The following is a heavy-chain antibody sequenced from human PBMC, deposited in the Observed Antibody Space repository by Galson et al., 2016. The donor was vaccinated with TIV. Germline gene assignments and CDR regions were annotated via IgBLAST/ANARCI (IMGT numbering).Heavy chain of an antibody. D-gene: IGHD6-13*01. V-gene: IGHV1-58*01. Sequence: SVKVSCKASGFTFITSGVHWVRQARGQRLGWIGWIVTGSGDTNYAQSFQQRVTITRDMSTSTAYMELRSLGSEDTAVYYCAGSAIPATGNMAYRGQGTLVTVSS. CDR1: GFTFITSG. CDR2: IVTGSGDT. J-gene: IGHJ4*02. CDR3: AGSAIPATGNMAY.